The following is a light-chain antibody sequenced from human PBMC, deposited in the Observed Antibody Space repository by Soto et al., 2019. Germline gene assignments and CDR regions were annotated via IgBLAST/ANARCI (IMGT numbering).Light chain of an antibody. CDR3: QQRSNWPPIT. CDR2: YTS. J-gene: IGKJ5*01. Sequence: EIVMTQSPVTLSVSPGERATLSCRASQSVANSYLAWYQQKPGQAPRLLIYYTSNRATGIPARFSGSGSGTNFTLTISSLEPEDFAVYCCQQRSNWPPITFGQGTRLEIK. V-gene: IGKV3-11*01. CDR1: QSVANSY.